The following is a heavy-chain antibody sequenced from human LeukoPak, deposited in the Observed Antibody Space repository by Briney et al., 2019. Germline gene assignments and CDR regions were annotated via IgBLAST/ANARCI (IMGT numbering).Heavy chain of an antibody. CDR1: GGTFSSYA. CDR2: IIPIFGTA. CDR3: ARDGYSDYGDYEGFSY. D-gene: IGHD4-17*01. J-gene: IGHJ4*02. Sequence: ASVKVSCKASGGTFSSYAISWVRQAPGQGLEWMGRIIPIFGTANYAQKFQGRVTITTDESTSTAYMELSSLRSEDTAVYYCARDGYSDYGDYEGFSYWGQGTLVTVSS. V-gene: IGHV1-69*05.